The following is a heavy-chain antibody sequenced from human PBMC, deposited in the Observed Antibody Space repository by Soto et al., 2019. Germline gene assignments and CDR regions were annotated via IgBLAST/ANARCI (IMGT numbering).Heavy chain of an antibody. CDR3: ARESWNSYYYHYGMDV. CDR1: GASIRSYY. D-gene: IGHD1-7*01. J-gene: IGHJ6*02. V-gene: IGHV4-59*01. Sequence: SETLSVTCTVSGASIRSYYWSWIRQPPGKGLEWIGYIYYSGSTNYNPSLKSRVTISLDTSKSEVSLKLSSVTAADTAVYYCARESWNSYYYHYGMDVSGQGNTVIV. CDR2: IYYSGST.